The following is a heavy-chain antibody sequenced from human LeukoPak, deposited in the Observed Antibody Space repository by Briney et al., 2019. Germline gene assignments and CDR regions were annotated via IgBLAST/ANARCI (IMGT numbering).Heavy chain of an antibody. Sequence: KTGGSLRLSCAASGFTFSTYNMNWVRQAPGKGLEWVSSISGSSSYIYYADSVKGRFTISRDNAKNSLYLQMNSLRAEDTAVYYCARDLVPEHYYDSSGYGNWGQGTLVTVSS. D-gene: IGHD3-22*01. J-gene: IGHJ4*02. CDR3: ARDLVPEHYYDSSGYGN. CDR2: ISGSSSYI. V-gene: IGHV3-21*01. CDR1: GFTFSTYN.